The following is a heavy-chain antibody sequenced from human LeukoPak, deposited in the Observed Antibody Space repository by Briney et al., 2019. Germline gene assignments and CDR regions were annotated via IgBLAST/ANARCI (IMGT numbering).Heavy chain of an antibody. CDR1: GFTFSSYA. D-gene: IGHD3-22*01. V-gene: IGHV3-30-3*01. Sequence: GRSLRLSCAASGFTFSSYAMHWVRQAPGKGLEWVAVISYDGSNKYYADSVKGRFTISRDNSKNTLYLQMNSLRAEDTAVHYCARDKTMIVVVTYYYGMDVWGQGTTVTVSS. J-gene: IGHJ6*02. CDR2: ISYDGSNK. CDR3: ARDKTMIVVVTYYYGMDV.